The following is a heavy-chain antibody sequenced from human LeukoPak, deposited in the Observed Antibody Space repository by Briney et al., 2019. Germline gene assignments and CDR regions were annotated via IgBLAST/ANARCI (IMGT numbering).Heavy chain of an antibody. J-gene: IGHJ5*02. D-gene: IGHD6-13*01. CDR2: ISSSSDYT. CDR1: GFTFSDYY. CDR3: ARHPYSSSWDPGWFDP. V-gene: IGHV3-11*06. Sequence: GGSLRLSCVASGFTFSDYYMRWIRQAPGKGLEWVSYISSSSDYTNYADSVRGRFTISRDNAKNSLYLQMNSLRAEDTAVYYCARHPYSSSWDPGWFDPWGQGTLITVSS.